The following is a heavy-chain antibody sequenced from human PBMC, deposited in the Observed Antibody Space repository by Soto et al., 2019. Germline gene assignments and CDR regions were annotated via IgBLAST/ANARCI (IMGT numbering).Heavy chain of an antibody. CDR1: GFTFSNYA. CDR2: ISPGSRYP. J-gene: IGHJ5*02. Sequence: GGSLRLSCAGSGFTFSNYAMSWVRQAPGKGLEWVSYISPGSRYPAYADSVKGRFTISRDNAKRSLYLQMMSLTAEDTAIYYCVRGGGGGLFDPWGQGTMVTVSS. CDR3: VRGGGGGLFDP. D-gene: IGHD2-15*01. V-gene: IGHV3-11*06.